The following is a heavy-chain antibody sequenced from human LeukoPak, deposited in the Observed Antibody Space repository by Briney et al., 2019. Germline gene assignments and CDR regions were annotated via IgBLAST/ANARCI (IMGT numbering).Heavy chain of an antibody. CDR3: ARAEEAYDYVWGSYRLYYFDY. J-gene: IGHJ4*02. CDR2: IYYSGST. CDR1: GGPISSYY. V-gene: IGHV4-59*01. D-gene: IGHD3-16*02. Sequence: SETLSLTCTVSGGPISSYYWSWIRQPPGKGLEWIGYIYYSGSTNYNPSLKSRVTISVDTSKNQFSLKLSSVTAADTAVYYCARAEEAYDYVWGSYRLYYFDYWGQGTLVTVSS.